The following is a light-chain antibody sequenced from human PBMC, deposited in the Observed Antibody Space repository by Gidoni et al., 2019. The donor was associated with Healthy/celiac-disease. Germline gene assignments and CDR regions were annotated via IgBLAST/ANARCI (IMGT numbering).Light chain of an antibody. CDR3: QQYDNLPFT. V-gene: IGKV1-33*01. CDR2: DAS. Sequence: DIQMTQSPSSLSASVGDRVTITCQASQDISTYLNWYQQKPGKAPKLLIYDASNLETGVPSRFSGSGSGTDFTFTISSLQPEDIATYYCQQYDNLPFTFXPXTKVDIK. J-gene: IGKJ3*01. CDR1: QDISTY.